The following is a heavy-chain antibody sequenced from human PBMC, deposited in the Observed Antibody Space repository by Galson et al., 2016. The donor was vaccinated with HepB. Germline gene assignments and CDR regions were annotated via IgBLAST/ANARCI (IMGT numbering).Heavy chain of an antibody. J-gene: IGHJ4*02. Sequence: SVKASCKAPGYTFSGYYIHWVRQAPGQGLEWMGWINPYSGGTNSAQNFQGRVTLTRDTSISTVYMELSRLRFDDTAVYYCARDKAAHVDYWGQGTLGTVSP. CDR1: GYTFSGYY. CDR2: INPYSGGT. D-gene: IGHD2-15*01. CDR3: ARDKAAHVDY. V-gene: IGHV1-2*02.